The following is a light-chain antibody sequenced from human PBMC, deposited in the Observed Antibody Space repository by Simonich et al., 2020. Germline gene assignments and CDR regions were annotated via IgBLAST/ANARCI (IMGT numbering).Light chain of an antibody. CDR2: EDN. V-gene: IGLV6-57*03. Sequence: NFMLTQPHSVSESPGKTVTISCTRSSGSLASNYVQWYQPRPGSAPTTVIYEDNQRPSWVPDRFSGSIDSSSNSASLTISGLKTEDEADYYCQSYDSSNWVFGGGTKLTVL. J-gene: IGLJ3*02. CDR3: QSYDSSNWV. CDR1: SGSLASNY.